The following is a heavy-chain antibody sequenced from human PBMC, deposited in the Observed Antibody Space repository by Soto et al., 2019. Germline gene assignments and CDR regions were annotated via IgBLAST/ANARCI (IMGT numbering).Heavy chain of an antibody. D-gene: IGHD2-2*01. CDR2: ISAYNGNT. J-gene: IGHJ3*02. CDR1: GYTFTSYG. CDR3: ARGLGYCSTTSCRPIAFDI. Sequence: ASVKVSCKASGYTFTSYGISWVRQAPGQGLEWMGWISAYNGNTNYAQKLQGRVTMTTDTSTSTAYMELRSLRSGDTAVYYCARGLGYCSTTSCRPIAFDIWGQGTMVTVSS. V-gene: IGHV1-18*01.